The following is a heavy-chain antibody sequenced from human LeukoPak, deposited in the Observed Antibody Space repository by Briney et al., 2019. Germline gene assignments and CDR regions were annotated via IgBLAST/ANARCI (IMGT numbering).Heavy chain of an antibody. D-gene: IGHD2-2*01. V-gene: IGHV4-59*12. CDR3: ARGKLHCSSTSCHPNWFDP. J-gene: IGHJ5*02. Sequence: SSETLSLTCTVSGGSISSYYWSWIRQPPGKGLEWIGYIYYSGSTNYNPSLKSRVTISVDTSKNQFSLKLSSVTAADTAVYYCARGKLHCSSTSCHPNWFDPWGQGTLVTVSS. CDR2: IYYSGST. CDR1: GGSISSYY.